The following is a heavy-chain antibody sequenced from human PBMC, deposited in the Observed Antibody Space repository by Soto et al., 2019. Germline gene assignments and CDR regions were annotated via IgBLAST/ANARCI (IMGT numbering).Heavy chain of an antibody. V-gene: IGHV3-23*01. J-gene: IGHJ4*02. CDR1: GFTFSSCA. Sequence: GGSLRLSCAASGFTFSSCAMGWVRQAPGKGLEWVSDIIDSGGSTYYADSVKGRFTISRDNSKSTLYLQMNSLRAEDTAVYYCAKRSGYQEAAYLDYWGQGTLVTVSS. CDR3: AKRSGYQEAAYLDY. CDR2: IIDSGGST. D-gene: IGHD5-12*01.